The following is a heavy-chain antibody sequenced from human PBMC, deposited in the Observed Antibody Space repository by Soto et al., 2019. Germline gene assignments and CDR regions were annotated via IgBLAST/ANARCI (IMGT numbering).Heavy chain of an antibody. D-gene: IGHD3-3*01. CDR2: ISSSSSTI. CDR3: ARDLGYDFWSGKNSYYFDY. Sequence: GESLKISCAASGFTFSSYSMNWVRQAPGKGLEWVSYISSSSSTIYYADSVKGRFTISRDNAKNFLYLQMNSLRAEDTAGYYCARDLGYDFWSGKNSYYFDYWGQGTLVTVSS. CDR1: GFTFSSYS. V-gene: IGHV3-48*01. J-gene: IGHJ4*02.